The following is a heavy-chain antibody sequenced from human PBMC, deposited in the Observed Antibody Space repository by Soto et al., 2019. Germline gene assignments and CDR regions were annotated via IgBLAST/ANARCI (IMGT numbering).Heavy chain of an antibody. J-gene: IGHJ6*02. Sequence: PGGSQRLPCAASGFTFSNYDMHWVRQDTGKGLEWVSGITTAGDTYYPGSVKGRFTISREKAKNSLYLQMNSLSAGDTAVYYCARELHGGSSGMDVWGQGTTVTVSS. CDR2: ITTAGDT. CDR3: ARELHGGSSGMDV. V-gene: IGHV3-13*01. CDR1: GFTFSNYD.